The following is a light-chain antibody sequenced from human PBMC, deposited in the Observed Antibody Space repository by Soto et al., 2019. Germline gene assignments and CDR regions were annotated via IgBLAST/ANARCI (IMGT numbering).Light chain of an antibody. V-gene: IGKV1-39*01. Sequence: DIQMTQSPSSLSASVGDRVTITCRASQSISSYLNCYQQKPGKAPKLLIYAASSLQSGVPSRFSGSGSGTDFTLTISSLQPEDFATYYCQQANSFPITFGQGTRLEI. CDR2: AAS. CDR3: QQANSFPIT. CDR1: QSISSY. J-gene: IGKJ5*01.